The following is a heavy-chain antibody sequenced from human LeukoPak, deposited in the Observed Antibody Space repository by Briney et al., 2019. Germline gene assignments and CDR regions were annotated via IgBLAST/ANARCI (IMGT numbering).Heavy chain of an antibody. Sequence: GGSLRLSCAASGFTLTSSAMHWVRQAPGKGLEWVVLISSRGNEIVHTNSVKGRFTISRDTSKNTLYLQMNDLRVDDTAVYYCAKDLLSSWTFVHWGQGILVIVSS. J-gene: IGHJ4*02. CDR1: GFTLTSSA. CDR2: ISSRGNEI. V-gene: IGHV3-30*18. CDR3: AKDLLSSWTFVH. D-gene: IGHD3/OR15-3a*01.